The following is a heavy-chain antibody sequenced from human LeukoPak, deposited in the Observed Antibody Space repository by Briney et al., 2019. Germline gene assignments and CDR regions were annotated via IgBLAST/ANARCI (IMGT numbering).Heavy chain of an antibody. D-gene: IGHD3-3*01. Sequence: GGSLRLSCAASGFTFSDYALGWVRQAPGRGLEWVATLSGSGAGTYYSDSVQGRFTISRDNSKRTLFLQMNSLRAEDTAFYYCAKAELGVDTFFDYWGQGTMVTVSS. V-gene: IGHV3-23*01. CDR1: GFTFSDYA. J-gene: IGHJ4*02. CDR3: AKAELGVDTFFDY. CDR2: LSGSGAGT.